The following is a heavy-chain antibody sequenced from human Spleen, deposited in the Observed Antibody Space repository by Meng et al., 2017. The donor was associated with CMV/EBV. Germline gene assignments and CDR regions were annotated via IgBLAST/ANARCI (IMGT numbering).Heavy chain of an antibody. CDR3: ARDWYCSSTSCYLDYYYGMDV. CDR2: ISSSGSTI. D-gene: IGHD2-2*01. J-gene: IGHJ6*02. V-gene: IGHV3-11*01. Sequence: GGSLRLSCAASGFTFSDYYMSWIRQAPGKGLEWVSYISSSGSTIYYADSVKGRFTISRDNAKNSLYLQMNSLRAEDTAAYYCARDWYCSSTSCYLDYYYGMDVWGQGTTVTVSS. CDR1: GFTFSDYY.